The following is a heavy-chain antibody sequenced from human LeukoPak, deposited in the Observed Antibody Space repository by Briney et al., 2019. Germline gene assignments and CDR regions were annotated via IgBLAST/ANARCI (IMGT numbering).Heavy chain of an antibody. CDR1: GFTFSDYY. V-gene: IGHV3-11*01. CDR3: ARAQRAYDSSGYYYYFDY. J-gene: IGHJ4*02. CDR2: ISSSGSTI. Sequence: GGSLRLSCAASGFTFSDYYMSWIRQAPGKGLEWVSYISSSGSTIYYADSVKGRFTISRDNAKNSLYLQMNSLRAEDTAVYYCARAQRAYDSSGYYYYFDYWGQGTLVTVSS. D-gene: IGHD3-22*01.